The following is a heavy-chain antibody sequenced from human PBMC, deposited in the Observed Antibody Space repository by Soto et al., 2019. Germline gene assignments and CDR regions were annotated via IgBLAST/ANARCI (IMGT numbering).Heavy chain of an antibody. CDR1: GFTFSSYA. D-gene: IGHD2-15*01. CDR2: ISGSGGST. CDR3: AKYRGIGCSGGSCFAFDS. J-gene: IGHJ3*02. Sequence: PGGSLGLSCAASGFTFSSYAMSWVRQAPGKGLEWVSAISGSGGSTYYADSVKGRFTISRDNSKNTLYLQMNSLRAEDTAVYYCAKYRGIGCSGGSCFAFDSWGQGTLVTVSS. V-gene: IGHV3-23*01.